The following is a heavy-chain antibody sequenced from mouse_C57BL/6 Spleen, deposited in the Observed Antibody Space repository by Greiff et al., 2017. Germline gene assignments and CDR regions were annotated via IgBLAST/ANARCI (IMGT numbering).Heavy chain of an antibody. V-gene: IGHV1-81*01. CDR2: IYPRSGNT. D-gene: IGHD2-3*01. Sequence: VQRVESGAELARPGASVKLSCKASGYTFTSYGISWVKQRTGQGLEWIGEIYPRSGNTYYNEKFKGKATLTADKSSSTAYMELRSLTSEDSAVYFCARGVYDGYPEVWGTGTTVTVSS. J-gene: IGHJ1*03. CDR3: ARGVYDGYPEV. CDR1: GYTFTSYG.